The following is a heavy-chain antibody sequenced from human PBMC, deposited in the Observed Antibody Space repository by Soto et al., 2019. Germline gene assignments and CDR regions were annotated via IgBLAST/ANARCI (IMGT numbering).Heavy chain of an antibody. CDR1: GFTFSSYA. CDR3: ARSEEFDYYYYYGMDV. V-gene: IGHV3-23*01. D-gene: IGHD3-10*01. Sequence: GGSLRLSCAASGFTFSSYAMSWVRQAPGKGLEWVSATSGSGGSTYYADSVKGRFTISRDNSKNTLYLQMNSLRAEDTAVYYCARSEEFDYYYYYGMDVWGQGTTVTVSS. J-gene: IGHJ6*02. CDR2: TSGSGGST.